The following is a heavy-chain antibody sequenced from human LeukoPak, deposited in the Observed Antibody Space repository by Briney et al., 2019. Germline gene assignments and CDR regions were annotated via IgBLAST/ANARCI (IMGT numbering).Heavy chain of an antibody. D-gene: IGHD2-8*01. CDR1: GFTFSSSW. Sequence: PGGSLRLSCAASGFTFSSSWMTWVRQAPGKGLEWVASIREDGSQKTSVDSERGRFTISRDNAKNSVYLQMDSLRAEDTAVYYCARGPTNGQALAYWGQGTLVSVSS. CDR2: IREDGSQK. J-gene: IGHJ4*02. CDR3: ARGPTNGQALAY. V-gene: IGHV3-7*01.